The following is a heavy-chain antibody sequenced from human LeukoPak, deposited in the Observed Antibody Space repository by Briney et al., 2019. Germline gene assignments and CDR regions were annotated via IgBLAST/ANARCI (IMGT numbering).Heavy chain of an antibody. CDR3: ARMMIVVVNNWFDP. V-gene: IGHV4-38-2*02. J-gene: IGHJ5*02. D-gene: IGHD3-22*01. CDR2: IYHSGST. Sequence: SETLSLTCTVSGYSISSGYYWGWIRQPPGKGLEWIGSIYHSGSTYYNPSLKSRVTISVDTSKNQFSLKLGSVTAADTAVYYCARMMIVVVNNWFDPWGQGTLVTVSS. CDR1: GYSISSGYY.